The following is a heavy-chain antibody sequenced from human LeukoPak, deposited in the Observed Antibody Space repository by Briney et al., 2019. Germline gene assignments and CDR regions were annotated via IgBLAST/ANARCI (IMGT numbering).Heavy chain of an antibody. CDR2: ISWDSGSL. J-gene: IGHJ3*02. V-gene: IGHV3-9*03. Sequence: GGSLRLSCVASGFTFEDYAMHWVRQAPGKGREWVSGISWDSGSLVYADSVKGRFTISRDNAKNSLYLQMNSLRAEDMALYYCAKASTRSFSSGYYGNAFDIWGQGTMVTVSS. D-gene: IGHD6-19*01. CDR3: AKASTRSFSSGYYGNAFDI. CDR1: GFTFEDYA.